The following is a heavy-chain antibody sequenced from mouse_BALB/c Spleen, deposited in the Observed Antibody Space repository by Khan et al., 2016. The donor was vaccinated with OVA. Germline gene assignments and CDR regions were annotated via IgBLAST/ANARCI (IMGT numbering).Heavy chain of an antibody. J-gene: IGHJ3*01. D-gene: IGHD2-2*01. V-gene: IGHV1S135*01. CDR3: TRHGYVAWFTY. CDR2: IDPFSGGT. CDR1: GYSFTTYY. Sequence: VQLKESGPELMKPGASVKISCKASGYSFTTYYIHWVIQSHGKSLEWIGFIDPFSGGTTYNQKFKGKATLTADKSSSTAYIHLSNLTSEDSAVTYCTRHGYVAWFTYWGQGTLVTVSA.